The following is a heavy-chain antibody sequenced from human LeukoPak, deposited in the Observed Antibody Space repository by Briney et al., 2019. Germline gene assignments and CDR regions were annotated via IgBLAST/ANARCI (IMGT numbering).Heavy chain of an antibody. V-gene: IGHV1-46*01. Sequence: ASVKVSCKASGGTFSSYAISWVRQAPGQGLEWMGIINPSGGSTSYAQKFQGRVTMTRDTSTSTVYMELSSLRSEDTAVYYCAVGLRGLVDYWGQGTLVTVSS. CDR1: GGTFSSYA. J-gene: IGHJ4*02. CDR3: AVGLRGLVDY. D-gene: IGHD3-16*01. CDR2: INPSGGST.